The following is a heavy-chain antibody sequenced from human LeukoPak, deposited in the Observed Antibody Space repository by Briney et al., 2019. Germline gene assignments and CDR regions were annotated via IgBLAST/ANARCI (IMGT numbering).Heavy chain of an antibody. Sequence: GGSLRLSCAASGFTFSTYWMSWVRQAPGEGLEWLANIKQDGSEKNYVDSVKGRFTISRDNAENSLYLQMNSLGAEDTAVYYCARSRSVSGVVIMGAFDIWGQGTMVTVPS. CDR2: IKQDGSEK. CDR3: ARSRSVSGVVIMGAFDI. V-gene: IGHV3-7*01. J-gene: IGHJ3*02. CDR1: GFTFSTYW. D-gene: IGHD3-3*01.